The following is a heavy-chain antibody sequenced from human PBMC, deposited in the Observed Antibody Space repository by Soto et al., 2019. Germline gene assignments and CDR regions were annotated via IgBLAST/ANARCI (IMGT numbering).Heavy chain of an antibody. CDR2: MNPNSGNT. CDR1: GYTFTSYD. CDR3: ARGGQGVVVTAIPTYYFDY. D-gene: IGHD2-21*02. Sequence: QVQLVQSGAEVKKPGASVKVSCKASGYTFTSYDINWVRQATGQGLEWMGWMNPNSGNTGYAQKFQGRVTITADKSTSTAYMELSSLRSEDTAVYYCARGGQGVVVTAIPTYYFDYWGQGTLVTVSS. J-gene: IGHJ4*02. V-gene: IGHV1-8*01.